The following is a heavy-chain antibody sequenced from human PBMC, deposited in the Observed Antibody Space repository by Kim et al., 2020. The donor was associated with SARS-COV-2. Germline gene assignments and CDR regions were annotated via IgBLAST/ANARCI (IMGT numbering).Heavy chain of an antibody. V-gene: IGHV3-7*01. CDR1: GFTFSSYW. CDR2: MNQDGSQK. J-gene: IGHJ4*02. Sequence: GGSLRLSCVASGFTFSSYWMNWVRQAPGKGLEWVATMNQDGSQKYYVDSVKGRLTIFRDTAKNSVYLQLNSLRVEDTAVYYCARGGVIHWGQGTLVTVSS. CDR3: ARGGVIH.